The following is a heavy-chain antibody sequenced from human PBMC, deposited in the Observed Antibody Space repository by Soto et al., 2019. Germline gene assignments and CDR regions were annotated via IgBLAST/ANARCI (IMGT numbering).Heavy chain of an antibody. V-gene: IGHV4-34*01. CDR2: TNHSGST. CDR3: ARVPGRYSSSLPRSKYNWFDP. CDR1: GGSFSGYY. Sequence: PSETLSLTCAVYGGSFSGYYWSWIRQPPGKGLEWIGETNHSGSTNYNPSLKSRVTISVDTSKNQFSLKLSSVTAADTAVYYCARVPGRYSSSLPRSKYNWFDPWGQGTLVTVSS. D-gene: IGHD6-6*01. J-gene: IGHJ5*02.